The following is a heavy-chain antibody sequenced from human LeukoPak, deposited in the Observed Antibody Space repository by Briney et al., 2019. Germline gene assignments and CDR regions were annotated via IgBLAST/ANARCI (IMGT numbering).Heavy chain of an antibody. CDR3: ARGSDLYSSSWYFPYCYYGMDV. D-gene: IGHD6-13*01. CDR1: GDSVSSNSAA. V-gene: IGHV6-1*01. CDR2: TYYRSKWYN. J-gene: IGHJ6*02. Sequence: SQTLSLTCAISGDSVSSNSAAWNWIRQSPSRGLEWLGRTYYRSKWYNDYAVSVKSRITINPDTSKNQFSLQLNSVTPEDTAVYYCARGSDLYSSSWYFPYCYYGMDVWGQGTTVTVSS.